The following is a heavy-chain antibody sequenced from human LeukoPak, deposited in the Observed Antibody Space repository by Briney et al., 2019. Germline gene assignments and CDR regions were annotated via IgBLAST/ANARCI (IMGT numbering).Heavy chain of an antibody. CDR2: ISPTGSTT. Sequence: GGSLRLSCTASGFSFSGHWMHWARQLPGKGLVWVSRISPTGSTTSYADSVKGRFTVSRDNAKNTLYLQVNNLRAEDTAVYYCARGPNSNWSGLDFWGQGTLLAVSS. CDR1: GFSFSGHW. D-gene: IGHD6-6*01. V-gene: IGHV3-74*01. CDR3: ARGPNSNWSGLDF. J-gene: IGHJ4*02.